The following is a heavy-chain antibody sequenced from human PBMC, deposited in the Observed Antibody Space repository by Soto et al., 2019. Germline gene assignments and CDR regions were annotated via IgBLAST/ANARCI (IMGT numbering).Heavy chain of an antibody. V-gene: IGHV3-11*01. J-gene: IGHJ4*02. CDR2: ISSSGTGI. Sequence: PGGSLRLSCAASGFTFSDYYMTWIRQAPGKGLEWVSYISSSGTGIYYADSMKGRFTISRDNAKKSLYLQMSSLRSEDTAVYYCARGDSSSSNYWGQGTLVTVSS. CDR1: GFTFSDYY. D-gene: IGHD6-6*01. CDR3: ARGDSSSSNY.